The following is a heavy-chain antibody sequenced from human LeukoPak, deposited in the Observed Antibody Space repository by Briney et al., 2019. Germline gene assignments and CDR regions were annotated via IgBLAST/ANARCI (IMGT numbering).Heavy chain of an antibody. V-gene: IGHV4-4*07. CDR3: ARMHDFWSGYVDY. Sequence: SETLSLTCTVSGGSISSYYWSWIRQPAGKGLEWIGRIYASGSTNYNPSLMSLFTMSIDTSKNRFSLKLNSVTAADTAVYYCARMHDFWSGYVDYWGQGTLVTVSS. D-gene: IGHD3-3*01. CDR1: GGSISSYY. J-gene: IGHJ4*02. CDR2: IYASGST.